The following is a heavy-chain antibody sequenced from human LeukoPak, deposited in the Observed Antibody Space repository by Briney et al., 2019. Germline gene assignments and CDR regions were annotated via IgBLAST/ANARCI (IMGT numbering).Heavy chain of an antibody. CDR2: IYYNGNT. D-gene: IGHD5/OR15-5a*01. V-gene: IGHV4-39*01. CDR1: GGSITGSTSYY. Sequence: PSETLSLTCAVSGGSITGSTSYYWGWIRQPSGKGLEFIGTIYYNGNTHYNPSLKSRLTMSVDTSKNQFSLNLNSVTAADTAVYYCAANSVYAYYFNYWGQGTLATVSS. CDR3: AANSVYAYYFNY. J-gene: IGHJ4*02.